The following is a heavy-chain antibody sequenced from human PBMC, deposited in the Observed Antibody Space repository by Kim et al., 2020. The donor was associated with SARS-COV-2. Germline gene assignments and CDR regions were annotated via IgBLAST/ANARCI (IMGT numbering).Heavy chain of an antibody. Sequence: GGSLRLSCAASGFVFMNYAMTWVRQAPGKGLEWVSGISGSGGSSYYADSEKGRFTISRDNSKDTVYLQMNSLRADDTAVYYCVKSVGEYYYYYGWDVWGQGTTVTVSS. CDR3: VKSVGEYYYYYGWDV. V-gene: IGHV3-23*01. J-gene: IGHJ6*02. CDR2: ISGSGGSS. D-gene: IGHD3-10*01. CDR1: GFVFMNYA.